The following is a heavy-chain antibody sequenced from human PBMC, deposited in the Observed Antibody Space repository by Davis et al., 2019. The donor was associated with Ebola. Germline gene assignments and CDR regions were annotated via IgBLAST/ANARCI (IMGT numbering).Heavy chain of an antibody. Sequence: PGGSLRLSCAASGITFSNYWMHWVRQAPGKGPVWISHINNDGSATTYADSVKGRFTVSRDTAKNTLYLQMNSLRAEDTAVYYCARGARTNYFDYWGQGTLVTVSS. J-gene: IGHJ4*02. CDR1: GITFSNYW. CDR2: INNDGSAT. D-gene: IGHD3/OR15-3a*01. CDR3: ARGARTNYFDY. V-gene: IGHV3-74*01.